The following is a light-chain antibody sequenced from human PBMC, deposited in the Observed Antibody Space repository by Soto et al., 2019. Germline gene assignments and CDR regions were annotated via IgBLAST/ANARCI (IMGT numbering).Light chain of an antibody. Sequence: IVLTQSSGTLSLSPGERATLSCRASQPITSRYLAWYQHQPGQAPRLLIYRTFARAPGIPDRFSGGGSGTDFTLTISRLEREDFAVYYCQQYDTSPHTFCQGTRLEIK. CDR3: QQYDTSPHT. CDR2: RTF. CDR1: QPITSRY. J-gene: IGKJ5*01. V-gene: IGKV3-20*01.